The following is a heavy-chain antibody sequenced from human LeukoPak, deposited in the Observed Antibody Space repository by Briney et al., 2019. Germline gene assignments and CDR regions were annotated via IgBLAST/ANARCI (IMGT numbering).Heavy chain of an antibody. CDR2: ISAYNGNT. V-gene: IGHV1-18*01. CDR3: ARALASFGELPLFDY. J-gene: IGHJ4*02. Sequence: ASVKVSCKASGYTFTSYGISWVRQAPGQGLEWMVWISAYNGNTNYAQTLQGRVTMTTDTPTSTAYMELRSLRADDKAVYYCARALASFGELPLFDYWGQGTLVTVSS. CDR1: GYTFTSYG. D-gene: IGHD3-10*01.